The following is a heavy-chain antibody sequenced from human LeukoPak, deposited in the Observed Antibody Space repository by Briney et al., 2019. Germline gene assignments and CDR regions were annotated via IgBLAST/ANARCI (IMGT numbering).Heavy chain of an antibody. V-gene: IGHV5-51*01. D-gene: IGHD2-2*01. J-gene: IGHJ4*02. CDR3: ATTLGHCTSTSCSLYY. CDR2: VYPGDSYI. CDR1: GYIF. Sequence: GESLKISFKGSGYIFIYWVRQMPGTGLEWGGIVYPGDSYIRYSPSFQGQVTISADNSIGTAYLQWNSLKASDTAMYYCATTLGHCTSTSCSLYYWGQGTLVTVSS.